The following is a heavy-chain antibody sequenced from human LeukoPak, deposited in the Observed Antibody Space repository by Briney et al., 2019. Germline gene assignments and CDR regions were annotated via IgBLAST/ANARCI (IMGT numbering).Heavy chain of an antibody. Sequence: SETLSLTCAVYGGSFSGYYWSWIRQPPGKGLEWIGSIYYSGSTNYNPSLKSRVTISVDTSKNQFSLKLSSVTAADTAVYYCARQTRRRQLLPDYYYYYMDVWGKGTTVTISS. J-gene: IGHJ6*03. CDR2: IYYSGST. V-gene: IGHV4-34*01. D-gene: IGHD2-2*01. CDR3: ARQTRRRQLLPDYYYYYMDV. CDR1: GGSFSGYY.